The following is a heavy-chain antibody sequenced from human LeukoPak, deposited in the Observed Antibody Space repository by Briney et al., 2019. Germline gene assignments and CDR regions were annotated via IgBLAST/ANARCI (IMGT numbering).Heavy chain of an antibody. D-gene: IGHD3-10*01. CDR3: ARXITXVQGVLPYYFDY. CDR1: GYTFTIYD. Sequence: ASVTVSFKASGYTFTIYDINWVRQAPGQGLEWMGWMNPNSGNTGYAQKFQGRVTMTRNTSISTAYMELSSLRSEDTAVYYCARXITXVQGVLPYYFDYWGQGTLVTVSS. V-gene: IGHV1-8*01. J-gene: IGHJ4*02. CDR2: MNPNSGNT.